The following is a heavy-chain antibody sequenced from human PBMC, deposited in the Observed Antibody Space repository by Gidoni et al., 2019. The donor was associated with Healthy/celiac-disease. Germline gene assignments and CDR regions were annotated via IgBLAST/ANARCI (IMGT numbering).Heavy chain of an antibody. J-gene: IGHJ6*02. CDR1: GGTFSSYA. CDR2: IIPIFGTA. D-gene: IGHD5-18*01. Sequence: QVQLVQSGAEVKKPGSSVKVSCKAYGGTFSSYAISWVRQAPGQGLEWMGGIIPIFGTANYAQKFQGRVTITADESTSTAYMELSSLRSEDTAVYYCARGMDTYYYYGMDVWGQGTTVTVSS. CDR3: ARGMDTYYYYGMDV. V-gene: IGHV1-69*01.